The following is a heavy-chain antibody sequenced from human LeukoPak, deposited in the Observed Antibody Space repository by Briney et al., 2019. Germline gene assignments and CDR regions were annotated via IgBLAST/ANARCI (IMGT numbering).Heavy chain of an antibody. J-gene: IGHJ5*02. CDR3: ARGVLAGYDSSGYPFYNWFDP. Sequence: ASVRVSCRASGYTFTDYYIHWVRQAPGQGLEWMGWINANSGGTNYAEKFQGRVTMTRDTSISTAYMELRRLTSDDTAVYYCARGVLAGYDSSGYPFYNWFDPWGQGTLVTVSS. D-gene: IGHD3-22*01. CDR1: GYTFTDYY. V-gene: IGHV1-2*02. CDR2: INANSGGT.